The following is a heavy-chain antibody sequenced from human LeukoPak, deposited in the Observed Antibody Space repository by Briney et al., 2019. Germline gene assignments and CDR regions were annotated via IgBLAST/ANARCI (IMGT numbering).Heavy chain of an antibody. J-gene: IGHJ4*02. CDR2: INSDGSST. CDR3: ARGSEYGDYVDY. V-gene: IGHV3-74*01. D-gene: IGHD4-17*01. CDR1: GFTFSSYW. Sequence: GGSLRLSCAASGFTFSSYWMHWVRQAPGKGLVWVSRINSDGSSTSYAHSLKGRFTISRDNAKNTLYLQMNSLRAEDTAVYYCARGSEYGDYVDYWGQGTLVTVYS.